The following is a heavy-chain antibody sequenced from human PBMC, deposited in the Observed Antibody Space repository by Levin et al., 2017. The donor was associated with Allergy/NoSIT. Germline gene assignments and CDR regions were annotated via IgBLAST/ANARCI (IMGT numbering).Heavy chain of an antibody. J-gene: IGHJ4*02. CDR1: GGSITSYY. Sequence: PSETLSLTCTVSGGSITSYYWTWFRQPPGKGLEWIGHISDSGSTNYNPSLKSRATISLDTSQNQFSLNLYTVTAADAAVYYCARGFDVDYWDQGSPVTVSS. CDR2: ISDSGST. V-gene: IGHV4-59*01. CDR3: ARGFDVDY.